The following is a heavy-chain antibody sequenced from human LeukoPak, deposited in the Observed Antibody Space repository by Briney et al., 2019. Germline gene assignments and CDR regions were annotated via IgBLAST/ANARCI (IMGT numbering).Heavy chain of an antibody. CDR3: ARLSANWLDP. CDR2: VSTTGSP. V-gene: IGHV4-4*07. J-gene: IGHJ5*02. Sequence: PSETLSLTCTVSGGSISIYYWTWIRQPAGKGLEWIGRVSTTGSPIYNPSLKSRVTMSVDTSKNQFSLKLNSVTAADTAMYYCARLSANWLDPWGQGTLVTVSS. CDR1: GGSISIYY.